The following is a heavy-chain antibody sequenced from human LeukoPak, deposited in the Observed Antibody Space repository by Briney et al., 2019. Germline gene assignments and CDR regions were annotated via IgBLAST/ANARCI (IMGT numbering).Heavy chain of an antibody. V-gene: IGHV3-23*01. D-gene: IGHD3-10*01. CDR2: ISGSGGST. J-gene: IGHJ4*02. CDR3: AKTDSMFRGAFDY. CDR1: GFTFSSYW. Sequence: GGSLRLSCAASGFTFSSYWMHWVRQTPGKGLEWVSAISGSGGSTYYADSVKGRFTISRDNSKNTVYLQMNSLRAEDTAVYYCAKTDSMFRGAFDYWGQGTLVTVSS.